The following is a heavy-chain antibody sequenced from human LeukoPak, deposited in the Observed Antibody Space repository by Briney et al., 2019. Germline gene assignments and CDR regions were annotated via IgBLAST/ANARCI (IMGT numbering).Heavy chain of an antibody. J-gene: IGHJ6*03. Sequence: PSQTLSLTCTVSGDSISSGSYYWSWIRQPAGKGLEWIGRIYTSGSTNYNPSLKSRVTISVDTSKNQFSLKLSSVTAADTAVYYCARTLDKDSSSAPYYYYMDVWGKGTTVTVSS. V-gene: IGHV4-61*02. CDR2: IYTSGST. CDR3: ARTLDKDSSSAPYYYYMDV. CDR1: GDSISSGSYY. D-gene: IGHD6-13*01.